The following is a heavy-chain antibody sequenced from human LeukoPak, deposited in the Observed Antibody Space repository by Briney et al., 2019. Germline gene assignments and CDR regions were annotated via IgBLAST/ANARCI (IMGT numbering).Heavy chain of an antibody. J-gene: IGHJ4*02. CDR2: INPNSGGT. CDR3: ARATDSSSWSFDY. CDR1: GYTFTGYY. D-gene: IGHD6-13*01. V-gene: IGHV1-2*02. Sequence: ASVKVSCKAPGYTFTGYYMHWVRQAPGQGLEWMGWINPNSGGTNYAQKFQGRVTMTRDTSISTAYMELSRLRSDDTAVYYCARATDSSSWSFDYWGQGTLVTVSS.